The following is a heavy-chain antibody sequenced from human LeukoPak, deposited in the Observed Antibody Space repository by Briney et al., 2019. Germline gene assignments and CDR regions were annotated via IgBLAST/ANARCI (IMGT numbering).Heavy chain of an antibody. Sequence: SETLSLTCTVSGGSISSYYWSWSRQPPGKGLEWIGYIYYSGSTNYNPSLKSRVTISVDTSKNQFSLKLSSVTAADTAVYYCARDLRGGADYGMDVWGQGTTVTVSS. D-gene: IGHD1-26*01. J-gene: IGHJ6*02. CDR2: IYYSGST. CDR1: GGSISSYY. CDR3: ARDLRGGADYGMDV. V-gene: IGHV4-59*01.